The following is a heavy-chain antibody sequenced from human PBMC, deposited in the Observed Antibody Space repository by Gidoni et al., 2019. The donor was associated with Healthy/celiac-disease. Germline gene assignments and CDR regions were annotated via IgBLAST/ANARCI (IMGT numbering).Heavy chain of an antibody. CDR1: GGTFSSYA. J-gene: IGHJ6*02. V-gene: IGHV1-69*06. D-gene: IGHD6-6*01. CDR3: ARGDWDRREYSSSSALLRPYYYGMDV. CDR2: IIPIFGTA. Sequence: QVQLVQSGAEVKKPGSSVKVSCKASGGTFSSYAISWVRQAPGQGLEWMGGIIPIFGTANYAQKFQGRVTITADKSTSTAYMELSSLRSEDTAVYYCARGDWDRREYSSSSALLRPYYYGMDVWGQGTTVTVSS.